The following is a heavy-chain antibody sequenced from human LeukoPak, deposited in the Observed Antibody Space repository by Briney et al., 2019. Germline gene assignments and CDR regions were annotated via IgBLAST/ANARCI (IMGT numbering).Heavy chain of an antibody. J-gene: IGHJ4*02. Sequence: ASVKVSCKASGYTFTGYYMHWVRQAPGQGLEWMGWIYPNSGVTNYAQKFQGRVTMTRDTSISTAYMELSSLRSDGTAVYYCARESYYYDNWGQGTLVTVSS. CDR1: GYTFTGYY. CDR3: ARESYYYDN. V-gene: IGHV1-2*02. D-gene: IGHD3-16*02. CDR2: IYPNSGVT.